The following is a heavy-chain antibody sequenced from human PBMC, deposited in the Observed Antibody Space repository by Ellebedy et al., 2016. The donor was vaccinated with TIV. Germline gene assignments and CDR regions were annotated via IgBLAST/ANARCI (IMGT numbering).Heavy chain of an antibody. V-gene: IGHV3-11*01. CDR1: GFTFSDYY. J-gene: IGHJ5*02. CDR3: ARDTRFIDHQHNWFDP. Sequence: GESLKISCAASGFTFSDYYMSWIRQAPGKGLEWVLYISNSDSSIFYADSVKGRFTISRDNAKNLLYLQMNSLRAEDTAVYYCARDTRFIDHQHNWFDPWGQGTLVTVSS. CDR2: ISNSDSSI. D-gene: IGHD2-2*01.